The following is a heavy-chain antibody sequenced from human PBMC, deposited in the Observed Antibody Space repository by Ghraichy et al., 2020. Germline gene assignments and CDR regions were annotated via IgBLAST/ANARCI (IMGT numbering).Heavy chain of an antibody. Sequence: GESLNISCAASGFTFSNAWMSWVRQAPGKGLEWVGRIKSKTDGGTTDYAAPVKGRFTISRDDSKNTLYLQMNSLKTEDTAVYYCTTGGRQLRFLEWVNWGQGTLVTVSS. V-gene: IGHV3-15*01. CDR3: TTGGRQLRFLEWVN. CDR1: GFTFSNAW. J-gene: IGHJ4*02. CDR2: IKSKTDGGTT. D-gene: IGHD3-3*01.